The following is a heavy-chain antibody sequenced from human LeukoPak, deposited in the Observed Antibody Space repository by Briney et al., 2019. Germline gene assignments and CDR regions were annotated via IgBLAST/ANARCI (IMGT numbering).Heavy chain of an antibody. J-gene: IGHJ4*02. CDR3: ASRKRSRTLDY. D-gene: IGHD1-14*01. Sequence: GGSLRLSCAASGFTFSSYAMSWVRQAPGKGLEWVSAISGSGGSTYYADSVKGRFTISRDNSKNTLYLQMNSLRAEGTAVHYCASRKRSRTLDYWGQGTLVTVPS. V-gene: IGHV3-23*01. CDR2: ISGSGGST. CDR1: GFTFSSYA.